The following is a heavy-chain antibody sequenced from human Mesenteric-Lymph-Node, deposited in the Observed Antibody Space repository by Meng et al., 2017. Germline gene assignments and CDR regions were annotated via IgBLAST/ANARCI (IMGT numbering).Heavy chain of an antibody. D-gene: IGHD3-22*01. Sequence: GESLKISCAASGFTFSSYAMSWVRQAPGKGLEWVSAISGSGGSTYYADSVKGRFTISRDNSKNTLYLQMNSLRAEDTAVYYCARDLTMIVVVILGMDVWGQGTTVTVSS. CDR2: ISGSGGST. CDR1: GFTFSSYA. J-gene: IGHJ6*02. CDR3: ARDLTMIVVVILGMDV. V-gene: IGHV3-23*01.